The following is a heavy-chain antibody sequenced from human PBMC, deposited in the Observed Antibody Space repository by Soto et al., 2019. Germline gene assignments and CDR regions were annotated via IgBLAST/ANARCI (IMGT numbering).Heavy chain of an antibody. Sequence: ASVKVSCKASGGTFSSYAISWVRQAPGQGLEWMGGIIPIFGTANYAQKFQGRVTITADKSTSTAYMELSSLRSEDTAVYYCARARCGGDCYTFDYWGQGTLVTVSS. CDR3: ARARCGGDCYTFDY. V-gene: IGHV1-69*06. CDR2: IIPIFGTA. J-gene: IGHJ4*02. D-gene: IGHD2-21*02. CDR1: GGTFSSYA.